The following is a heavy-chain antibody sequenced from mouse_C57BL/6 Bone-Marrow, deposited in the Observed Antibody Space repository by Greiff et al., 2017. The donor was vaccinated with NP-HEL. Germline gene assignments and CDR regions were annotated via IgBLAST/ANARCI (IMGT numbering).Heavy chain of an antibody. V-gene: IGHV5-16*01. J-gene: IGHJ1*03. CDR1: GFTFSDYY. CDR3: ARDRYYYGSSPHWYFEV. Sequence: EVMLVESEGGLVQPGSSMKLSCTASGFTFSDYYMAWVRQVPEKGLEWVANINYDGSSTYYLDSLKSRFIISRDNAKNILYLQMSSLKSEDTATYYCARDRYYYGSSPHWYFEVWGTGTTVTVSS. CDR2: INYDGSST. D-gene: IGHD1-1*01.